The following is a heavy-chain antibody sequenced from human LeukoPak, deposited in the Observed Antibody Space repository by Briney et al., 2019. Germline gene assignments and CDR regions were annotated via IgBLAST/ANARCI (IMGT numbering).Heavy chain of an antibody. Sequence: PGGSLRLSCAASGFTFSSYGMHWVRQAPGKGLEWVAVISYDGSNKYYADSVKGRFTISRDNSKNTLYLQMNSLRAEDMAVYYCAKVREKSIAVSYSWDPEFNYWGQGTLVTVSS. CDR2: ISYDGSNK. CDR3: AKVREKSIAVSYSWDPEFNY. CDR1: GFTFSSYG. D-gene: IGHD6-19*01. V-gene: IGHV3-30*18. J-gene: IGHJ4*02.